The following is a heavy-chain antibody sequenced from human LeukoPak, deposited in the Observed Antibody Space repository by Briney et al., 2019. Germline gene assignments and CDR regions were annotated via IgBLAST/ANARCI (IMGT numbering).Heavy chain of an antibody. CDR1: GFTFSNAW. Sequence: GGSLRLSYAASGFTFSNAWMSWVRQAPGKGLEWVGRIKSKTDGGTADYAAPVKGRFTISRDDSKNTLYLQMNSLKTEDTAVYYCTTEYYSGYDLGGYWGQGTLVTVSS. J-gene: IGHJ4*02. D-gene: IGHD5-12*01. CDR3: TTEYYSGYDLGGY. V-gene: IGHV3-15*01. CDR2: IKSKTDGGTA.